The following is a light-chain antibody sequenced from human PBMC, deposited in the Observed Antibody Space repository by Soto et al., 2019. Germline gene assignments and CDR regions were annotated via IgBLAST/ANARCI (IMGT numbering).Light chain of an antibody. CDR3: QQYGSSQYT. Sequence: EIVLTQSPGTLSLSPGERATLSCRASQSVSSSYLAWYQQKPGQAPRLLSYGASSRATGIPDRFSGSGSGTDCTLTFSRLEPEDFAVYYCQQYGSSQYTFGQGTKLEIK. J-gene: IGKJ2*01. CDR1: QSVSSSY. CDR2: GAS. V-gene: IGKV3-20*01.